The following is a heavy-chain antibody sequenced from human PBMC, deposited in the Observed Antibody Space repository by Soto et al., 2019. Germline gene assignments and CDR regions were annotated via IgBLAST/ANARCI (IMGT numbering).Heavy chain of an antibody. J-gene: IGHJ5*02. CDR1: GYTFFTYD. CDR2: IGTYSGDT. CDR3: VTRPPGTIWGCCFDP. Sequence: QVHLVQSGVEVKTPGASVQVSCQASGYTFFTYDISWVRHAPGQGLEWMGWIGTYSGDTKYAQKFQGRVTMTTDTSTLHAYPELRTLGPYGTSVYYSVTRPPGTIWGCCFDPWGQGTLVTVSS. D-gene: IGHD3-9*01. V-gene: IGHV1-18*01.